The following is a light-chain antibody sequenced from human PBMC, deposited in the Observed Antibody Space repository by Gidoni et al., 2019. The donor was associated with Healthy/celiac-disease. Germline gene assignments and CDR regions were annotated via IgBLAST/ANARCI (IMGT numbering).Light chain of an antibody. CDR1: SSDVGGYNY. CDR3: SSYTSSSTVV. CDR2: DVS. Sequence: QSALTQPASVSGSPGQSITISCTGTSSDVGGYNYVSWYQQHPGTAPNLMIYDVSNRPSGVSNRFSGSNSGNTASLTISGLQAEDEADYYCSSYTSSSTVVFGGGTKLTVL. V-gene: IGLV2-14*01. J-gene: IGLJ2*01.